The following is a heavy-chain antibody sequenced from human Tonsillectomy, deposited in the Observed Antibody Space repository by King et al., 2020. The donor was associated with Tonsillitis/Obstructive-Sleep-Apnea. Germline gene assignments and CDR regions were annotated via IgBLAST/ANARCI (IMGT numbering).Heavy chain of an antibody. J-gene: IGHJ6*03. CDR1: GFTFSSYE. CDR3: ASQGGVDYYFYYMDV. CDR2: ISSSGYTV. Sequence: VQLVESGGGLVQPGGSLRLSCAASGFTFSSYEMNWVRQAPGKGLEWVSYISSSGYTVYYADSVKGRFTISRDNVKNSLYLQMNSLRAEDTAVYYCASQGGVDYYFYYMDVWGKGATVTVSS. D-gene: IGHD2-15*01. V-gene: IGHV3-48*03.